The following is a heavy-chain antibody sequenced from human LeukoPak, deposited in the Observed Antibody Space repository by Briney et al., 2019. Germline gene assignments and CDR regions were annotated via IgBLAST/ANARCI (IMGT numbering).Heavy chain of an antibody. Sequence: PGGSLRLSCAAPGFTFRSYGMHWVRQAPGKGLEWVAVISNDGNNKYYGDSVKGRFTISRDNSKNTMFLQMNSLRVEDTAVYYCAKSNYDILWPFDYWGQGILVTVSS. J-gene: IGHJ4*02. D-gene: IGHD3-9*01. CDR3: AKSNYDILWPFDY. V-gene: IGHV3-30*18. CDR2: ISNDGNNK. CDR1: GFTFRSYG.